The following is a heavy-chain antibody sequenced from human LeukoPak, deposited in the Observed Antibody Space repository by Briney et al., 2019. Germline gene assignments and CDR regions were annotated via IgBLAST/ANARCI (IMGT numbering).Heavy chain of an antibody. CDR2: IYSGGST. Sequence: GGSLRLSCAASGFTVSSNYMSWVRQAPGKGLEWVSVIYSGGSTYYADSVKGRFTISRDNSKNTLYLQMNSLRAEDTAVYYCARDRNTDFWSGYYTNYFDYWGQGTLVTVSS. D-gene: IGHD3-3*01. V-gene: IGHV3-53*01. CDR1: GFTVSSNY. CDR3: ARDRNTDFWSGYYTNYFDY. J-gene: IGHJ4*02.